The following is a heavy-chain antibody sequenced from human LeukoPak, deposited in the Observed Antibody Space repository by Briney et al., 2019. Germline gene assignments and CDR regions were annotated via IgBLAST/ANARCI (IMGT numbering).Heavy chain of an antibody. Sequence: GGSLRLSCAASGFTVSSNYMSWVRQAPGKGLEWVSVIYSGGSTYYADSVKGRFTISRDNSKNTLYLQMNSLRAEDTAVYYCARRSFWSGSRFEYYFDYWGQGTLVTVSS. V-gene: IGHV3-53*01. CDR3: ARRSFWSGSRFEYYFDY. CDR1: GFTVSSNY. D-gene: IGHD3-3*01. J-gene: IGHJ4*02. CDR2: IYSGGST.